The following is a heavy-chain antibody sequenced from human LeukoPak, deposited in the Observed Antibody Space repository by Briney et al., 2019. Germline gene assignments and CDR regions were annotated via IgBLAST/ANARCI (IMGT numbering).Heavy chain of an antibody. Sequence: PSETLSLTCTVSGGSISSGGYSWSWIRQPPGKGLEWIGYIYHSGSTYYNPSLKSRVTISVDRSKNQFSLKLSSVTAADTAVYYCARGVGALRVGWFDPWGQGTLVTVSS. CDR1: GGSISSGGYS. CDR3: ARGVGALRVGWFDP. D-gene: IGHD3-16*01. J-gene: IGHJ5*02. V-gene: IGHV4-30-2*01. CDR2: IYHSGST.